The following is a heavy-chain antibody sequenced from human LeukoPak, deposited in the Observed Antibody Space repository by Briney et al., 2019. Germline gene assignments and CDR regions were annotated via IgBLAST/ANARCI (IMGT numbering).Heavy chain of an antibody. CDR3: ARGEERANYYYYYGMDV. V-gene: IGHV1-18*04. CDR2: ISAYNGNT. CDR1: GYTFTGYY. Sequence: ASVKVSCKGSGYTFTGYYMHWVRQAPGQGLEWMGWISAYNGNTNYAQKLQGRVTMTTDTSTSTAYMELRSLRSDDTAVYYCARGEERANYYYYYGMDVWGQGTTVTVSS. J-gene: IGHJ6*02. D-gene: IGHD1-26*01.